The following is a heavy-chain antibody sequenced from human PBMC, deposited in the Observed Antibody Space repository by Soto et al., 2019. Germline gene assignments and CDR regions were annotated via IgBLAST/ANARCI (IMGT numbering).Heavy chain of an antibody. J-gene: IGHJ3*01. V-gene: IGHV3-53*01. CDR2: LYDVDGT. Sequence: DVQLVESGGGLIQPGESLRLSCAAFGLTVSGKKYGAWVRPAPGKGLEWVSALYDVDGTYYADSLKGRFTTSTDSSKTTVYLQMNDLRPDDTAVYYCATWHEREHAYDVWGQGTTVTVSS. D-gene: IGHD1-1*01. CDR3: ATWHEREHAYDV. CDR1: GLTVSGKKY.